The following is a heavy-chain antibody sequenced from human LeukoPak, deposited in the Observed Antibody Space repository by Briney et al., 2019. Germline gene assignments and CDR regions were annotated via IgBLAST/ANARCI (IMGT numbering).Heavy chain of an antibody. V-gene: IGHV4-34*01. D-gene: IGHD3-10*01. CDR1: GGSFSGYY. J-gene: IGHJ3*02. CDR3: ARGIKGPMVRGVIRAFDI. CDR2: INHSGST. Sequence: SETLSLTCAVYGGSFSGYYLSWIRQPPGKGLEWIGEINHSGSTNYNPSLKSRVTISVDTPKNQFSLKLSSVTAADTAVYYCARGIKGPMVRGVIRAFDICGEGTMVTVSS.